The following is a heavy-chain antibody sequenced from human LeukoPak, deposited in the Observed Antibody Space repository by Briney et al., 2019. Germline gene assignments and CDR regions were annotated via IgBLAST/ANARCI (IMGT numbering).Heavy chain of an antibody. CDR1: GGSFSGYY. CDR3: ASTNYYDREDWAFDI. CDR2: INHSGST. J-gene: IGHJ3*02. V-gene: IGHV4-34*01. D-gene: IGHD3-22*01. Sequence: PSETLSLTCAVYGGSFSGYYWSWIRQPPGKGLEWIGEINHSGSTNYNPSLKSRVTISVDTSKNQFSLKLSSVTAADTAVYYCASTNYYDREDWAFDIWGQGTMVTVSS.